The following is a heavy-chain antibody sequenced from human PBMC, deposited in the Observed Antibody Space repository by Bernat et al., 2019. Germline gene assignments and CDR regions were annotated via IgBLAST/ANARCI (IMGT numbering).Heavy chain of an antibody. J-gene: IGHJ4*02. V-gene: IGHV3-33*01. CDR3: ARIRGYSYGQIDY. Sequence: QVQLVGSGGGVVQPGRSLSLSCAASGFTFSSYGMHWVRQAPAKGLEWVAVIWYDGSNKYYADSVKGRFTISRDNSKNTLYLQMNSLRAEDTAVYYCARIRGYSYGQIDYWGQGTLVTVSS. CDR2: IWYDGSNK. D-gene: IGHD5-18*01. CDR1: GFTFSSYG.